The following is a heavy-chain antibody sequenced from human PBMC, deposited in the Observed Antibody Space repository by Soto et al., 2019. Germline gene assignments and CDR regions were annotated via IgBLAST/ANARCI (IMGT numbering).Heavy chain of an antibody. CDR1: GYTFFSYG. D-gene: IGHD6-13*01. CDR3: ARDAIAASGAIDY. Sequence: ASVKVSCKASGYTFFSYGTSWVRQAPGQGLEWMGWISAYNGNANYAQRFQGRVTMTTDTSTSTAYMELRSLRSDDTAVYYCARDAIAASGAIDYWGQGTLVTVSS. V-gene: IGHV1-18*01. J-gene: IGHJ4*02. CDR2: ISAYNGNA.